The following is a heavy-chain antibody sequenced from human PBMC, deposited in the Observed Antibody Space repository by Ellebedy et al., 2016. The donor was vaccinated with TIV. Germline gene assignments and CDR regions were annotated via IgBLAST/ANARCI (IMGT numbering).Heavy chain of an antibody. V-gene: IGHV3-7*01. CDR2: IKEDGSQK. CDR3: ARPLYSGTGGNV. D-gene: IGHD1-26*01. J-gene: IGHJ3*01. Sequence: GESLKISCAASGFIFRNYWMTWVRQAPGKGPEWVANIKEDGSQKYYVDSVEGRFTISRDNAKNSLYLQMNSLRVEDTAIYYCARPLYSGTGGNVWGQGTMVTVSS. CDR1: GFIFRNYW.